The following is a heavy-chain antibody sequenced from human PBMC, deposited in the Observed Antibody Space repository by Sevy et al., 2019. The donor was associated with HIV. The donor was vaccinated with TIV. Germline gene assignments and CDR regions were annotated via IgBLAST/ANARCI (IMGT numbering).Heavy chain of an antibody. D-gene: IGHD3-16*01. CDR2: ISRRSTTI. J-gene: IGHJ4*02. CDR1: GFPFSKYN. CDR3: ARETPISAYNDF. V-gene: IGHV3-48*02. Sequence: GGSLRLSCAASGFPFSKYNMNWVRQTPGRGLEWVSYISRRSTTINYADSGKGRFTNSRDKDQSSLYLQMNALRDEDTAVYYCARETPISAYNDFWGQGTLVTVSS.